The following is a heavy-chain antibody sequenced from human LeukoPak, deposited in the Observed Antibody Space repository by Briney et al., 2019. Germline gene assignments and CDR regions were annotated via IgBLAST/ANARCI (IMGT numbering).Heavy chain of an antibody. CDR1: GYTFTGYY. CDR3: ARDLSGYYGSGSYLAGDY. V-gene: IGHV1-2*06. D-gene: IGHD3-10*01. J-gene: IGHJ4*02. CDR2: INPNSGGT. Sequence: ASVKVSCKASGYTFTGYYMHWVRQAPGQGLEWMGRINPNSGGTNYAQKFQGRVTMTRDTSISTAYMELSRLRSDDTAVYYCARDLSGYYGSGSYLAGDYWGQGTLVTVSS.